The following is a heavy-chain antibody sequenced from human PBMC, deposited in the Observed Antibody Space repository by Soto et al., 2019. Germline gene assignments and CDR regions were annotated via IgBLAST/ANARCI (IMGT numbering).Heavy chain of an antibody. CDR2: IYHSGST. CDR3: ASQQFYTLGG. V-gene: IGHV4-30-2*01. CDR1: GGSISSGGYS. J-gene: IGHJ6*02. Sequence: SETLSLTCAVSGGSISSGGYSWSWIRQPPGKGLEWIGYIYHSGSTYYNPSLKSRVTISVDKSKNQLSLKLNSVTAADTAMFYCASQQFYTLGGWGRGTTVTVSS. D-gene: IGHD2-15*01.